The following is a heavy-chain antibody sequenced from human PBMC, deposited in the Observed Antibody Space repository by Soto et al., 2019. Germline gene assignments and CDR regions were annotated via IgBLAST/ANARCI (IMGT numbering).Heavy chain of an antibody. CDR2: FFSSGST. D-gene: IGHD3-22*01. J-gene: IGHJ5*02. CDR1: GGSINNYY. V-gene: IGHV4-59*08. CDR3: ARHGPQLYYYDSSGYQGAANWFDP. Sequence: SETLSLTCTVSGGSINNYYWTWLRQPPGKGLEWIGYFFSSGSTNYNPSLKSRVTISVDTSKNQFSLRLSSVTAADTAVYYCARHGPQLYYYDSSGYQGAANWFDPWGQGTLVTVSS.